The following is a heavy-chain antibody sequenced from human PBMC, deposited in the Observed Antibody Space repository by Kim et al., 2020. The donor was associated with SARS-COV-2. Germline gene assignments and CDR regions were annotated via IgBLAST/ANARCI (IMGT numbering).Heavy chain of an antibody. CDR3: ARDPQELGGYTQFDY. V-gene: IGHV1-18*01. D-gene: IGHD2-2*02. J-gene: IGHJ4*02. CDR2: ISAYNGNT. CDR1: GYTFTSYG. Sequence: ASVKVSCKASGYTFTSYGISWVRQAPGQGLEWMGWISAYNGNTNYAQKLQGRVTMTTDTSTSTAYMELRSLRSDDTAVYYCARDPQELGGYTQFDYWGQGTLVTVSS.